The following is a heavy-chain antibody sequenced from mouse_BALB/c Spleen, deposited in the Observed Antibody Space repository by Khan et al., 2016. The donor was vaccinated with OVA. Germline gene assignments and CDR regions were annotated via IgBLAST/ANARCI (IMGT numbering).Heavy chain of an antibody. CDR3: ARPPITTVVATSYWFFDV. CDR1: GFTFSSYA. V-gene: IGHV5-9-3*01. Sequence: EVELVESGGGLVKPGGSLKLPCAASGFTFSSYAMSWVRQTPEKRLDWVASISSGGNYTYYPDSVKGRFTISRDNAKNTLYLQMSSLRSEDAAMYYGARPPITTVVATSYWFFDVWGAGTTVTVSS. D-gene: IGHD1-1*01. CDR2: ISSGGNYT. J-gene: IGHJ1*01.